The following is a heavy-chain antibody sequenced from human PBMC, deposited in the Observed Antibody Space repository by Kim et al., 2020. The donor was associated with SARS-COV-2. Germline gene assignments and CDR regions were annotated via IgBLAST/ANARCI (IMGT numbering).Heavy chain of an antibody. Sequence: QKFQGRVTITADESTSTAYMELSSLRSEDTAVYYCARGIRRDSSGFFRDYWGQGTLVTVSS. V-gene: IGHV1-69*01. J-gene: IGHJ4*02. CDR3: ARGIRRDSSGFFRDY. D-gene: IGHD3-22*01.